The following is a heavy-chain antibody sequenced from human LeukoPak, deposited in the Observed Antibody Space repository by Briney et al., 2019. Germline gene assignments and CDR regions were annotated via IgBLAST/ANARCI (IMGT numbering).Heavy chain of an antibody. CDR2: ISGSGGST. CDR1: GFTFSSYA. J-gene: IGHJ3*02. V-gene: IGHV3-23*01. Sequence: TGGSLRLSCAASGFTFSSYAMSWVRQAPGKGLEWVSAISGSGGSTYYADSVKGRFTISRDNSKNTLYLQMNSLRAEDTAVYYCAASIGYYYDSSGYYLADAFDIWGQGTMVTVSS. CDR3: AASIGYYYDSSGYYLADAFDI. D-gene: IGHD3-22*01.